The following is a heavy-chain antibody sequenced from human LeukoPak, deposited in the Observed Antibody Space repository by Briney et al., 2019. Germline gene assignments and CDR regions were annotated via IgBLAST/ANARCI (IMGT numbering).Heavy chain of an antibody. Sequence: SETLSLTCAVFGGSFSGYYWSWIRQPPGKGLEWIGEINHTGSTNRNPSLKSRVTISADTSKSQFSLKLSSVTAADTAVYYCARGREQWLGPAGYWGQGTLVTVSS. CDR1: GGSFSGYY. CDR2: INHTGST. V-gene: IGHV4-34*01. D-gene: IGHD6-19*01. CDR3: ARGREQWLGPAGY. J-gene: IGHJ4*02.